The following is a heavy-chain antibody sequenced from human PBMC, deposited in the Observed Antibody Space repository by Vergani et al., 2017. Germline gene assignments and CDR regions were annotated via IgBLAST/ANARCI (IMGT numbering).Heavy chain of an antibody. V-gene: IGHV3-30*02. J-gene: IGHJ6*02. CDR3: AKDPLSKYSYGYNYGMDV. Sequence: QVQLVESGGGVVQPGRSLRLSCAASGFTFSSYGMHWVRQAPGKGLEWVAFIRYDGSNKYYADSVKGRFTISRDNSKNTLYLQMNSLRAEDTAVYYCAKDPLSKYSYGYNYGMDVWGQGTTVTVSS. CDR1: GFTFSSYG. D-gene: IGHD5-18*01. CDR2: IRYDGSNK.